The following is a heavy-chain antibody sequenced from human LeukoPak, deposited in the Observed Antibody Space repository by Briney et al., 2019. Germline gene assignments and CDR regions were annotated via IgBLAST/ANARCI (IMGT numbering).Heavy chain of an antibody. D-gene: IGHD4-23*01. V-gene: IGHV4-59*12. CDR2: IYYSGST. Sequence: SETLSLTCIVSGGSISSYYWSWIRQPPGKGLEWIGYIYYSGSTNYNPSLKSRVSMSVDTSKNQFSLKLTSVTAADTAVYYCARGGEATVVTMWGQGILVTVSS. CDR3: ARGGEATVVTM. J-gene: IGHJ4*02. CDR1: GGSISSYY.